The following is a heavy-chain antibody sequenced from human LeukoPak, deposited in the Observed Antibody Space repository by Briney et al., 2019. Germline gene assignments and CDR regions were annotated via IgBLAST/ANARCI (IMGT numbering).Heavy chain of an antibody. D-gene: IGHD4-17*01. CDR1: GFTFRNYG. J-gene: IGHJ4*02. V-gene: IGHV3-23*01. CDR2: ISGSGGST. Sequence: GGTLRLSCAASGFTFRNYGMSWVRQAPGKGLEWVSAISGSGGSTYYADSVKGRFTISRDNSKNTLYLQMNSLRAEDTAVYYCAKYEPQLPFYGDYDRFDYWGQGTLVTVSS. CDR3: AKYEPQLPFYGDYDRFDY.